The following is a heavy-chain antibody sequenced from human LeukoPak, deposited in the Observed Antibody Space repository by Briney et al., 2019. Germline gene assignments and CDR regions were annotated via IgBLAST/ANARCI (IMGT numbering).Heavy chain of an antibody. CDR2: ISGSAGST. V-gene: IGHV3-23*01. D-gene: IGHD2-2*01. Sequence: GGSLRLSCAASGFTFSSYAMSWVRQAPGKGLEWVSGISGSAGSTYNADSVKGRFTISRDNSGNTLYLQMNSPRAEDTAVYYCAKALLSSYYFDYWGQGTLVTVSS. J-gene: IGHJ4*02. CDR3: AKALLSSYYFDY. CDR1: GFTFSSYA.